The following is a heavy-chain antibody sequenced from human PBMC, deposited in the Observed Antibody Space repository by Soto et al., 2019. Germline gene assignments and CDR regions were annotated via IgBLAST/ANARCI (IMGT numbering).Heavy chain of an antibody. CDR2: IYHSGST. CDR3: ARGRGYCNSTSCCTFDY. V-gene: IGHV4-30-2*01. D-gene: IGHD2-2*02. J-gene: IGHJ4*02. Sequence: SETLSLTCAVSGGSISSGGYSWSWIRQPPGKGLEWIGYIYHSGSTYYNPSLKSRVTISVDRSKNQFSLKLSSVTAADTAVYYCARGRGYCNSTSCCTFDYWGQGTLVTVSS. CDR1: GGSISSGGYS.